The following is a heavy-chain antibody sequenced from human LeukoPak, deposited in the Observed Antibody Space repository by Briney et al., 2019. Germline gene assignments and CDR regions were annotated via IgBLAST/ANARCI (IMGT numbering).Heavy chain of an antibody. CDR3: ARGRRGLKGTGFDY. Sequence: HPGGSLRLSCAASGFTFSKYWMTWVRQAPGKGLEWVANIKQDGSEIYYVDSVRGRFTISRDNAKNSLYLQMNSLRAEDTAVYYCARGRRGLKGTGFDYWGQGTLVTVSS. D-gene: IGHD3-10*01. V-gene: IGHV3-7*01. CDR2: IKQDGSEI. CDR1: GFTFSKYW. J-gene: IGHJ4*02.